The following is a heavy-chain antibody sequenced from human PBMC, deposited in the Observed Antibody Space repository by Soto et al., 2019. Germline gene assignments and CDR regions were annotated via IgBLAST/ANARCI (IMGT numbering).Heavy chain of an antibody. CDR3: ARERGSGWEDPYWYFDL. J-gene: IGHJ2*01. CDR2: IYYSGST. D-gene: IGHD6-19*01. CDR1: GGSISSGGYY. Sequence: QVQLQESGPGLVKPSQPLSLTCTVSGGSISSGGYYWSWIRQHPGKGLEWIGYIYYSGSTYYNPSLKSRVTISVDTSKNQFSLKLSSVTAADTAVYYCARERGSGWEDPYWYFDLWGRGTLVTVSS. V-gene: IGHV4-31*03.